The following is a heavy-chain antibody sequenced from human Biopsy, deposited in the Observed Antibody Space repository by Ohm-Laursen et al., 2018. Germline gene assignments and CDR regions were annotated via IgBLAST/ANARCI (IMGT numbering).Heavy chain of an antibody. J-gene: IGHJ5*02. D-gene: IGHD3-3*01. CDR1: GGSINSNF. CDR2: IYYNGNT. V-gene: IGHV4-59*01. CDR3: ARTPRDSFWSGSYKRGLWFDP. Sequence: GTLSLTCIVSGGSINSNFWTWIRQPPGKGLEWIGYIYYNGNTNYNPSLRSRVTISKDTSKNQFSLQVNSVTAADTAVYYCARTPRDSFWSGSYKRGLWFDPWGQGTLVIVSS.